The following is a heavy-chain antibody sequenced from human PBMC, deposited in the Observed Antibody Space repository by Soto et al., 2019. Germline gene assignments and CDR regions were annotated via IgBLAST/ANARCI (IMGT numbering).Heavy chain of an antibody. D-gene: IGHD5-12*01. Sequence: EVQLVESGGGLVKPGGSLRLSCAAPGFTFSHFSMNWVRQAPGKGLEWVSFISSSSSYIYYADSVKGRFTISRDNAKNSLFLQMNSLRAEDTAVYYCARGDIVATGYDYWGQGTLVSVSS. J-gene: IGHJ4*02. CDR3: ARGDIVATGYDY. CDR2: ISSSSSYI. CDR1: GFTFSHFS. V-gene: IGHV3-21*01.